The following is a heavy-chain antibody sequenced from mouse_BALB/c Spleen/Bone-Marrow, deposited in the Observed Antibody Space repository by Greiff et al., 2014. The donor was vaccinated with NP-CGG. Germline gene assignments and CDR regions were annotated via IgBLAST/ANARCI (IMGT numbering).Heavy chain of an antibody. CDR3: NAWAY. V-gene: IGHV14-4*02. Sequence: VQLQQSGAELVRSGASAKLSCTASGFNIKDYYMHWVKQRPEQGLEWIGWIDPENGDTEYAPKFQGKATMTADTSSNTAYLQLSSLTSEDTAVYYCNAWAYWGQGTLVTVSA. CDR2: IDPENGDT. J-gene: IGHJ3*01. CDR1: GFNIKDYY.